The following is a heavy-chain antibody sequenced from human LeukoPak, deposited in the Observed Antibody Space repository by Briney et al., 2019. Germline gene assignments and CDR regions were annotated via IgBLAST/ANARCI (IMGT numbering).Heavy chain of an antibody. V-gene: IGHV1-69*04. D-gene: IGHD4-17*01. CDR3: ARGHGDHNGGPSDWYFDL. Sequence: GASVKVSCKASGGTFSSYAISWVRQAPGQGLEWMGRIIPILGIANYAQKFQGRVTITADKSTSTAYMELSSLRSEDTAVHYCARGHGDHNGGPSDWYFDLWGRGTLVTVSS. CDR1: GGTFSSYA. CDR2: IIPILGIA. J-gene: IGHJ2*01.